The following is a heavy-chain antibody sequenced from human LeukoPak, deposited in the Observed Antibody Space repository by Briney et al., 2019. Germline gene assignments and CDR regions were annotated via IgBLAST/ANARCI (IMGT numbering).Heavy chain of an antibody. J-gene: IGHJ3*02. D-gene: IGHD5-12*01. Sequence: GGSLRLSCAASGFTFSSYAMHWVRQAPGKGLEWVAVISYDGSNKYYADSVKGRFTISRDNSKNTLHLQMNSLRAEDTAVYYCARRATIGEIDAFDIWGQGTMVTVSS. V-gene: IGHV3-30-3*01. CDR1: GFTFSSYA. CDR2: ISYDGSNK. CDR3: ARRATIGEIDAFDI.